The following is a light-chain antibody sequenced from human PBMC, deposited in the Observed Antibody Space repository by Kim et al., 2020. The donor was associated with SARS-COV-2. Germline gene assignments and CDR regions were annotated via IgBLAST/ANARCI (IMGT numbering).Light chain of an antibody. V-gene: IGLV3-21*04. Sequence: SYELTQSPSVSVAPGRSARISCGGNNIGSKSVHWYQQKPGQAPVLVIYYDSDRPSGISERFSGSNSENVATLTISRVEAGDEADYYCLVWDFFGDHAVFGGGAQLTVL. CDR2: YDS. CDR3: LVWDFFGDHAV. J-gene: IGLJ3*02. CDR1: NIGSKS.